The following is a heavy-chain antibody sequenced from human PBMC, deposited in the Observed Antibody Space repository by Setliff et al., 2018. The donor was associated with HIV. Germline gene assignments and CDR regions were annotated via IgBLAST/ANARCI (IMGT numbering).Heavy chain of an antibody. CDR1: GGSLTGYF. CDR2: VNRDGGA. D-gene: IGHD2-21*02. CDR3: ARRMPIAGDPFDS. V-gene: IGHV4-34*01. J-gene: IGHJ4*02. Sequence: SETLSLTCAVYGGSLTGYFWTWIRQSPGKGLEWVGQVNRDGGAHYNPSLRSRVTISVDTSKNQFSLKLTSMTAADTSVYFCARRMPIAGDPFDSWGQGTLVTVSS.